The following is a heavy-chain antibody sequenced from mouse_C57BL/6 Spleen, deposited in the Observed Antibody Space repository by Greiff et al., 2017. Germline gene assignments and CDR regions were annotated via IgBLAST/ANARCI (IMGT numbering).Heavy chain of an antibody. CDR2: IYWDDDK. CDR1: GFSLSTSGMG. V-gene: IGHV8-12*01. J-gene: IGHJ1*03. CDR3: AGTFSYSNDGGYFDA. Sequence: QVTLKESGPGILQSSQTLSLTCSFSGFSLSTSGMGVSWIRQPSGKGLEWLAHIYWDDDKRYNPSLKSRLTISKDTSRNQVFLKITSVDTADTATTFCAGTFSYSNDGGYFDAWAQGPRSPSPQ. D-gene: IGHD2-12*01.